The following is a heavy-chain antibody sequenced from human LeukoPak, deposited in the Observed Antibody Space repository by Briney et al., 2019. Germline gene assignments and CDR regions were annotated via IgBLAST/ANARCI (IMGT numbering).Heavy chain of an antibody. J-gene: IGHJ4*02. CDR1: GGSFSGYY. Sequence: PSETLSLTCAVYGGSFSGYYWSWIRQPPGKGLEWIGEINHSGGTNYNPSLKSRVTISGGRSKSQFSLKLSSVAAADTAVYYCASDRKYFDYWGQGILVTVSS. CDR2: INHSGGT. V-gene: IGHV4-34*01. CDR3: ASDRKYFDY. D-gene: IGHD3-22*01.